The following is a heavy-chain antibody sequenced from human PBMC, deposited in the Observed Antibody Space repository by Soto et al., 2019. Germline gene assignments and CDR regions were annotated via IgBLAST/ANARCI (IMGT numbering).Heavy chain of an antibody. CDR1: GYTFTSYG. Sequence: QVQLVQSGPEVKNPGASVKVSCKASGYTFTSYGISWVRQAPGQGLEWMGWIDAYNGNKNYAKKFPGRVTVTTDTSTRTAYLALRNLRSDDTAVYYCARAPPAYLDFDYWGQGTLVTVSS. V-gene: IGHV1-18*01. CDR3: ARAPPAYLDFDY. J-gene: IGHJ4*02. CDR2: IDAYNGNK.